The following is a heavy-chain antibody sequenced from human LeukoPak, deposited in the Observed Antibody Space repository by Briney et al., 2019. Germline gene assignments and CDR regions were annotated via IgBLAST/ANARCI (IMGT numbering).Heavy chain of an antibody. Sequence: GASVKVSCKASGGTFSSYAISWVRQAPGQGLEWMGRIIPILGIANYAQKFQGRVTITADKSTSTAYMELSSLGSEDTAVYYCARGVAPYYYYGMDVWGQGTTVTVSS. CDR1: GGTFSSYA. CDR3: ARGVAPYYYYGMDV. CDR2: IIPILGIA. J-gene: IGHJ6*02. V-gene: IGHV1-69*04. D-gene: IGHD5-12*01.